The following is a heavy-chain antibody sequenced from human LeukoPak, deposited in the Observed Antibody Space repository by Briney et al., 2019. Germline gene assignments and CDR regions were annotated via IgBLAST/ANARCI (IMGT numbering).Heavy chain of an antibody. CDR1: GFTFSSYA. V-gene: IGHV3-23*01. D-gene: IGHD3-22*01. CDR2: ISGSGGST. CDR3: AKAPYITMIVVVIPSVDY. Sequence: PGGSLRLSCAASGFTFSSYAMSWVRQAPGKGLEWVSAISGSGGSTCYADSVKGRFTISRDNSKNTLYLQMNSLRAEDTAVYYCAKAPYITMIVVVIPSVDYWGQGTLVTVSS. J-gene: IGHJ4*02.